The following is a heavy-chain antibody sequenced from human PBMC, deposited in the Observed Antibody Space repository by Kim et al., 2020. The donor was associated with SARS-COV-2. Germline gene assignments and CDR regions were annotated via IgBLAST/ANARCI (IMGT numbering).Heavy chain of an antibody. CDR3: ASFERFEGSWG. D-gene: IGHD3-16*01. V-gene: IGHV3-11*03. CDR2: T. Sequence: TNYADSVKGRFTISRDNAKNSLYLQMNSLRAEDTAVYYCASFERFEGSWGWGQGTLVTVSS. J-gene: IGHJ4*02.